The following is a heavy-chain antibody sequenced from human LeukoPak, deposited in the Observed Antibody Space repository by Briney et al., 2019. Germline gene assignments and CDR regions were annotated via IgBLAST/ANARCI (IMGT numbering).Heavy chain of an antibody. CDR1: GFSVSSNY. CDR3: ATKRGYNYGLDY. D-gene: IGHD5-18*01. CDR2: TYSGGST. Sequence: GGSLRLSCAASGFSVSSNYMSWVRQAPGKGLEWVSVTYSGGSTSYADSVKGRFTISRDNSKNPLYLQMNSLRVEDTAVYYCATKRGYNYGLDYWGQGTLVTVSS. J-gene: IGHJ4*02. V-gene: IGHV3-53*01.